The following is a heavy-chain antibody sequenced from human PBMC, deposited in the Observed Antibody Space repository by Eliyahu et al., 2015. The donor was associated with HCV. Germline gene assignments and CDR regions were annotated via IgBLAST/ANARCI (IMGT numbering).Heavy chain of an antibody. CDR2: IXYDGSNK. CDR3: ARGGSDFWSGQINDY. J-gene: IGHJ4*02. Sequence: QVQLVESGGGVVQPGRSLRLSCAASGXTXSXYGMHWVRQAPGXGLXWVAVIXYDGSNKXYADSVXGRFTISRDNSKNTLYLQMNSLRAEDTAVYYCARGGSDFWSGQINDYWGQGTLVTVSS. V-gene: IGHV3-33*01. CDR1: GXTXSXYG. D-gene: IGHD3-3*01.